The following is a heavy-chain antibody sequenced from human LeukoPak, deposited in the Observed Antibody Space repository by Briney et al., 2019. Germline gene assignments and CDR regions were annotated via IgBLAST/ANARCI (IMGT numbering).Heavy chain of an antibody. CDR2: ISYDGSNK. Sequence: GRSLRLSCAASGFTFSSYAMHWVRQAPGKGLEWVAVISYDGSNKYYADSVKGRFTISRDNSKNTLYLQMNSLRAGDTAVYYCAKDTAAAFDPWGQGTLVTVSS. D-gene: IGHD6-13*01. CDR3: AKDTAAAFDP. CDR1: GFTFSSYA. V-gene: IGHV3-30-3*01. J-gene: IGHJ5*02.